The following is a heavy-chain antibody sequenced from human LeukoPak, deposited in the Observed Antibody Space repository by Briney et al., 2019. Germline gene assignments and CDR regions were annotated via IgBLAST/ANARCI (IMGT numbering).Heavy chain of an antibody. CDR2: ISAAGDSI. Sequence: GGSLRLSCAASGFTFSDYYMSWIRQAPGKGLEWVSYISAAGDSIYYADSLKGRFIVSRDNAKNSLSLQMNNLRAEDTAVYYCARDGAAYLDFWGSYPREPSDYWGQGTLVTVSS. D-gene: IGHD3-3*01. CDR3: ARDGAAYLDFWGSYPREPSDY. J-gene: IGHJ4*02. CDR1: GFTFSDYY. V-gene: IGHV3-11*04.